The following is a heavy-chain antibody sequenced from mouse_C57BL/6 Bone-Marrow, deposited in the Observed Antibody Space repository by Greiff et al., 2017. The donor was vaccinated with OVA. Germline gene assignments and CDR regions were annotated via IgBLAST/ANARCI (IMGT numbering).Heavy chain of an antibody. V-gene: IGHV5-9-1*02. CDR2: ISSGGDYI. CDR1: GFTFSSYA. D-gene: IGHD1-1*02. CDR3: TREGGGLYYCDY. J-gene: IGHJ2*01. Sequence: EVKLMESGEGLVKPGGSLKLSCAASGFTFSSYAMSWVRQTPEKRLEWVAYISSGGDYIYYADTVKGRFTISRDNARNTLYLQMSSLKSEDTAMYYCTREGGGLYYCDYWGQGTTLTVSS.